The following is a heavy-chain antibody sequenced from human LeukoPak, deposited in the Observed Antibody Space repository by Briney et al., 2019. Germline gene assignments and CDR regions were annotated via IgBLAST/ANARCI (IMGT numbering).Heavy chain of an antibody. CDR3: ARRNTGGVYPYYYYYMDV. D-gene: IGHD2-8*02. CDR2: ISSSSSYI. V-gene: IGHV3-21*01. Sequence: GGSLRLSCAASGFTFSSYSMNWVRQAPGKGLECVSSISSSSSYIYYADSVKGRFTISRDNAKNSLYLQMNSLRAADTAVYYCARRNTGGVYPYYYYYMDVWGKGTTVTVSS. CDR1: GFTFSSYS. J-gene: IGHJ6*03.